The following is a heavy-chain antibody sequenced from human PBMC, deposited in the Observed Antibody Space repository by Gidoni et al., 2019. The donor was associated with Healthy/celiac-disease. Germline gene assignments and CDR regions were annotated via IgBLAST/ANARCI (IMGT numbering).Heavy chain of an antibody. Sequence: EVQLVESGGGLVQPGGSLRLSCAASGFTFSSYWMSWVRQAPGKGLEWVANIKQDGSEKYYVDSVKGRFTISRDNAKNSLYLQMNSLRAEDTAVYYCARGGTGTTPDDWFDPWGQGTLVTVSS. D-gene: IGHD1-7*01. J-gene: IGHJ5*02. CDR2: IKQDGSEK. CDR3: ARGGTGTTPDDWFDP. CDR1: GFTFSSYW. V-gene: IGHV3-7*03.